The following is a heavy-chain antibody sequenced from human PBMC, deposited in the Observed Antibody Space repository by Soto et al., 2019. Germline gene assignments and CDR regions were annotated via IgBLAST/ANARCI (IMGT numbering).Heavy chain of an antibody. J-gene: IGHJ4*02. CDR1: GFVFSDYA. V-gene: IGHV3-23*01. D-gene: IGHD2-2*01. CDR2: ISAGGADT. CDR3: ASDPSWCGSSSCYTEGFDS. Sequence: EVQLLDSGGGWVQPGGALRLYCVASGFVFSDYAMSWVLQAPGKGLELVSAISAGGADTYYADAVRGRFSGSRVNSKNTLYMHMNTLRAEDTAIYYCASDPSWCGSSSCYTEGFDSWGQGTLVTVSS.